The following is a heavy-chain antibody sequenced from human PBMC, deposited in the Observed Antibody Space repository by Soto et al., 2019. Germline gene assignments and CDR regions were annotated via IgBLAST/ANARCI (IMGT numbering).Heavy chain of an antibody. CDR3: AKDASSGWYDY. V-gene: IGHV3-30*18. CDR1: GFTFSSYG. Sequence: SLRLSCAASGFTFSSYGMHWVRQAPGKGLEWVAVISYDGSNKYYAGSVKGRFTISRDNSKNTLYLQMNSLRAEDTAVYYCAKDASSGWYDYWGQGTLVTVDS. J-gene: IGHJ4*02. D-gene: IGHD6-19*01. CDR2: ISYDGSNK.